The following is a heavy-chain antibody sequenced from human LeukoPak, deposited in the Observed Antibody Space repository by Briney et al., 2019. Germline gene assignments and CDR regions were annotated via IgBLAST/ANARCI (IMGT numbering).Heavy chain of an antibody. CDR2: ISAYNGNT. CDR3: ARHEQQLVHSHFQH. J-gene: IGHJ1*01. CDR1: GYTFTSYG. D-gene: IGHD6-13*01. Sequence: ASVKVSFKASGYTFTSYGISWVRQAPGQGLEWMGWISAYNGNTNYAQKLQGRVTMTTDTSTTTAYMELRSLRSDDTAVYYCARHEQQLVHSHFQHWGQGTLVTVSS. V-gene: IGHV1-18*01.